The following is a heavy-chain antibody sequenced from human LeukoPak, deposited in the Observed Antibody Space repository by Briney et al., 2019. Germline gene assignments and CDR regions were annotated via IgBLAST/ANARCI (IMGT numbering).Heavy chain of an antibody. CDR2: INHSGST. J-gene: IGHJ6*02. CDR3: ARGAPLNGMDV. V-gene: IGHV4-34*01. Sequence: SETLSLTCAVYGGSFSGYYWSWIRQPPGKGLEWIGEINHSGSTNYNPSLKSRVTISVDTSKNQFSLKLSSVTAADTAVYYCARGAPLNGMDVWGQGTTVTVSS. CDR1: GGSFSGYY.